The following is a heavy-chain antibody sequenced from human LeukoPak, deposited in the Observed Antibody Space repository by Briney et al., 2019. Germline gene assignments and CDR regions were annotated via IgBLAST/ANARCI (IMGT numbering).Heavy chain of an antibody. CDR2: INHSGST. CDR1: GGSFSGYY. Sequence: PSETLSLNCAVYGGSFSGYYWSWIRQPPGKGLEWIGEINHSGSTNYNPSLKSRVTISVDTSKNQFSLNLNSVTAADTAVYYCVRGVATVVNRFDYWGQGTLVTVSS. D-gene: IGHD5-12*01. J-gene: IGHJ4*02. V-gene: IGHV4-34*01. CDR3: VRGVATVVNRFDY.